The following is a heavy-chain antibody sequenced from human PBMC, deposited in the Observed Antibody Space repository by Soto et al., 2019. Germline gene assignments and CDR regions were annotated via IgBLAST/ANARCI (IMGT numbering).Heavy chain of an antibody. Sequence: GASVKVSCRASGYTFTCYGISWGLQAPGQGLEWMGWISAYNGNPKYAQNLQGRVTMTTATSTSTVYRELRRLRVDDTAVYYCARDPSGSYYDYYFYGMDVWGKGTTVTVSS. CDR2: ISAYNGNP. J-gene: IGHJ6*04. CDR1: GYTFTCYG. V-gene: IGHV1-18*04. CDR3: ARDPSGSYYDYYFYGMDV. D-gene: IGHD1-26*01.